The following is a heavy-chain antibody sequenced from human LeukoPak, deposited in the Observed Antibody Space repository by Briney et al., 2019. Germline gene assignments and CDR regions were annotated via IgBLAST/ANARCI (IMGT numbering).Heavy chain of an antibody. CDR2: IKSDGSVT. V-gene: IGHV3-74*01. CDR3: ARDHDAVGTTIDH. D-gene: IGHD1-14*01. CDR1: GFTFSSYW. Sequence: GGSLRLSCAASGFTFSSYWMHWVRQAPGEGLVWASRIKSDGSVTWCADSVKGRFTISRDNAKNMLYLQMNSLRDEDTAVYFCARDHDAVGTTIDHWGQGTLVTVSS. J-gene: IGHJ4*02.